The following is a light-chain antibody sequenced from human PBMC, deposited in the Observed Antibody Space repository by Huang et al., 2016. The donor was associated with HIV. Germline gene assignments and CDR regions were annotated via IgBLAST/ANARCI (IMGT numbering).Light chain of an antibody. Sequence: EIVLTQSPATLSLSAGERATRSCRASQSVTSSLAWSQQKPGQTPRLLISDASDRATGIPTRFSGSGSGTDFTLTINSLEPEDSAVYYCQQRTTWPLSFGGGTKVEIK. CDR1: QSVTSS. V-gene: IGKV3-11*01. CDR2: DAS. J-gene: IGKJ4*01. CDR3: QQRTTWPLS.